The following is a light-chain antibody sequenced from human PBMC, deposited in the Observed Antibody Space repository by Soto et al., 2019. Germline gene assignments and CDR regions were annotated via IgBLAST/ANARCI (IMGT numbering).Light chain of an antibody. CDR1: SSDVGNYNY. V-gene: IGLV2-8*01. CDR3: CSYAGSYTFYV. CDR2: EVT. Sequence: QSALTQPPSASGSPGQSVTISCTGTSSDVGNYNYVSWYQQHPGKAPKLLIYEVTKRPSGVPDRFSGSKSGNTASLTVSGLQAENEADYYCCSYAGSYTFYVFGTGTKVTVL. J-gene: IGLJ1*01.